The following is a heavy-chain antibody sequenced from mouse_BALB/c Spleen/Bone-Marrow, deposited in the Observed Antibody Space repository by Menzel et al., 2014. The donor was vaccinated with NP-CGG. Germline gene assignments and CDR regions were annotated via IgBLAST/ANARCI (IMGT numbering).Heavy chain of an antibody. CDR1: GFDFSRYW. CDR3: ARRGLGRWYFDV. V-gene: IGHV4-1*02. D-gene: IGHD4-1*01. Sequence: DVKLVESGGGLVQPGGSLKLSCAASGFDFSRYWMSWVRQAPGKGLEWIGEINPDSNTINYTPSLKDKFIISRDNAKNTLYLQMSKVRPEDTALYYRARRGLGRWYFDVWGAGTTVTVSS. CDR2: INPDSNTI. J-gene: IGHJ1*01.